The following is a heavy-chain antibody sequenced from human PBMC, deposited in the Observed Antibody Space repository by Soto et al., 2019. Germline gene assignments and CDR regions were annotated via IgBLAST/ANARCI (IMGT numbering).Heavy chain of an antibody. Sequence: ASVKVSCKASGYTFTGYYMHWVRQAPGQGLEWMGWINPNSGGTNYAQKFQGRVTMTRDTSISTAYMELSRLRSDDTAVYYCARDQSRYYGSGIYYNPSYYYGMDVWGQGTPVTVSS. D-gene: IGHD3-10*01. J-gene: IGHJ6*02. CDR1: GYTFTGYY. V-gene: IGHV1-2*02. CDR3: ARDQSRYYGSGIYYNPSYYYGMDV. CDR2: INPNSGGT.